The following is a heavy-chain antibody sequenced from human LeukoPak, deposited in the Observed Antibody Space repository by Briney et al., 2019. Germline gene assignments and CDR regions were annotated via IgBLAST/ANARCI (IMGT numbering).Heavy chain of an antibody. CDR2: INAYNGNT. Sequence: ASVKVSCKASGYAFTSYGITWVRQAPGQGLEWMGWINAYNGNTYYAQNLQGRVTMTTDTSTSTAYMDLRSLRSDDTAVYYCARDAATVTTSYYYYGMDVWGPGTTVTVSS. V-gene: IGHV1-18*01. CDR1: GYAFTSYG. CDR3: ARDAATVTTSYYYYGMDV. D-gene: IGHD4-17*01. J-gene: IGHJ6*02.